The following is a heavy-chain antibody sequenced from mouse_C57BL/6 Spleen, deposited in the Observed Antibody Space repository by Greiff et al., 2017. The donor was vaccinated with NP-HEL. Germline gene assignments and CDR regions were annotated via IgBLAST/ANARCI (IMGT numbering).Heavy chain of an antibody. CDR1: GYTFTDYN. CDR3: SRGGWYYFDY. J-gene: IGHJ2*01. CDR2: INPNNGGT. V-gene: IGHV1-22*01. D-gene: IGHD3-3*01. Sequence: EVKLMESGPELVKPGASVKMSCKASGYTFTDYNMHWVKQRHGKSLEWIGYINPNNGGTNYNQKFKGKATLTVNKSSSTAYMELRSLTSEDSAVYYCSRGGWYYFDYWGQGTTLTVSS.